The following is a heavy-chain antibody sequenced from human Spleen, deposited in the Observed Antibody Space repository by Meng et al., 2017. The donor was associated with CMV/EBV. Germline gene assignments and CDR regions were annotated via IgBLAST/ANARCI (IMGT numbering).Heavy chain of an antibody. CDR1: GFTFSNYW. J-gene: IGHJ4*02. D-gene: IGHD3-22*01. V-gene: IGHV3-7*01. Sequence: GGSLRLSCAASGFTFSNYWMTWVRQAPGRGLEWVANIKEDGSEKYYVDSVKGRFTISRDNAKNSLYLQMNSLRADDTAVHYCARTYYYDSSSYRPFDYWGQGTLVTVSS. CDR3: ARTYYYDSSSYRPFDY. CDR2: IKEDGSEK.